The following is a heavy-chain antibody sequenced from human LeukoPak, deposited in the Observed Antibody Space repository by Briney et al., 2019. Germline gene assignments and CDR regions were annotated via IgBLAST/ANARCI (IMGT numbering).Heavy chain of an antibody. CDR2: IYYSGST. CDR1: GGSISSSSYY. CDR3: ARRWQAGYFDY. Sequence: SETQSLTCTVSGGSISSSSYYWAPIRQPPGKGLEWIGSIYYSGSTYYNPSLKSRVTISVDTSKNQFSLKLSSVTAADTAVYYCARRWQAGYFDYWGQGTLVTVSS. D-gene: IGHD2-15*01. V-gene: IGHV4-39*01. J-gene: IGHJ4*02.